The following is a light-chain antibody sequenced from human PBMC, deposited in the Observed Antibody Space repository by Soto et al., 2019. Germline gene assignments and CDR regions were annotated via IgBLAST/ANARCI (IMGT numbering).Light chain of an antibody. CDR3: QQRSNWPPT. Sequence: EIVLTQSPATLSLSPGERATLYCRASQSVSRYLAWYQQKPGQAPRLLIYDVSNRATGIPARFSGSGSGTDFTLTISSLEPEDFAVYYCQQRSNWPPTFGQGTRLEIK. CDR1: QSVSRY. CDR2: DVS. V-gene: IGKV3-11*01. J-gene: IGKJ5*01.